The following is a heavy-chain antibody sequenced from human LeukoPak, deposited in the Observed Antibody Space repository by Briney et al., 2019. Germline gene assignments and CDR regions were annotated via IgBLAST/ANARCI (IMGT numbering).Heavy chain of an antibody. V-gene: IGHV4-59*01. CDR2: IYSSGTT. J-gene: IGHJ4*02. D-gene: IGHD6-19*01. CDR3: ARGSGWYFY. Sequence: SETLSLTCQVSGGSISGYYWSWIRQPPGKGLEWIGYIYSSGTTNYNPSLKSRVTISADTSKSQFSLNLSSVTAADTAVYYCARGSGWYFYWGERTVVTVSS. CDR1: GGSISGYY.